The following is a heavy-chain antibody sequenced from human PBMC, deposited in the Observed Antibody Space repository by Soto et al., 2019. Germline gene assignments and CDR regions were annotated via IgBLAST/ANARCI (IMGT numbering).Heavy chain of an antibody. V-gene: IGHV4-31*03. Sequence: SETLSLTCTVSGVSVTRGGYYWSWIRQHPGKGLEWIGYIYNTGSSSYNPSLRGRLAISLDTSKNQFSLKLSAVTAADTAVYYCASQVGHCSGGTCRGAFDYWGRGTLVTVSS. CDR3: ASQVGHCSGGTCRGAFDY. D-gene: IGHD2-15*01. CDR1: GVSVTRGGYY. CDR2: IYNTGSS. J-gene: IGHJ4*02.